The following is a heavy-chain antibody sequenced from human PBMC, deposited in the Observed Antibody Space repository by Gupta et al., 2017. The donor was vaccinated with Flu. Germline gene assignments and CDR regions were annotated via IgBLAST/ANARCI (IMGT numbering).Heavy chain of an antibody. CDR2: INAGNDNT. V-gene: IGHV1-3*01. D-gene: IGHD6-6*01. J-gene: IGHJ6*03. CDR1: RYTFTSYA. Sequence: QVQLVQSGAEVKKPGPSVKFSCKSSRYTFTSYAIHSVRQAPGQRLEWMGWINAGNDNTKYSQKFQGRVTITRDTSASTAYMELRRLRSEDTGVYYCARAFHMTGRAARQGNYYYYMDVLGKGTTVTVSS. CDR3: ARAFHMTGRAARQGNYYYYMDV.